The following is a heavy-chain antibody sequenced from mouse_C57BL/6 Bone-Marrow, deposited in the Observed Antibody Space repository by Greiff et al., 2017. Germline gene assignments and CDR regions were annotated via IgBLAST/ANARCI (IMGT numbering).Heavy chain of an antibody. Sequence: QVQLQQSGAELMKPGASVKLSCKATGYTFTGYWIEWVKQRPGHGLEWIGEILPGSGSTNYTEKFKGKATFTADTSSNTAYMQLSSLTTEDSAIYYCARGGAFDYGGQGTTLTVSS. CDR3: ARGGAFDY. J-gene: IGHJ2*01. V-gene: IGHV1-9*01. CDR1: GYTFTGYW. CDR2: ILPGSGST.